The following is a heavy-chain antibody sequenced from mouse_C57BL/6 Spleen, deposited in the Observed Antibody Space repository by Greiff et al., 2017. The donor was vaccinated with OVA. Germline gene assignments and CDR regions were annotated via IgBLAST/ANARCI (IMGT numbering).Heavy chain of an antibody. D-gene: IGHD2-3*01. CDR3: ARGDDGYYLAWFAY. CDR1: GFTFSSYG. J-gene: IGHJ3*01. CDR2: ISSGGSYT. Sequence: EVQLVESGGDLVKPGGSLKLSCAASGFTFSSYGMSWVRQTPDKRLEWVATISSGGSYTYYPDSVKGRFPISRDNAKNTLYLQMSSLKSEDTAMYYCARGDDGYYLAWFAYWGQGTLVTVSA. V-gene: IGHV5-6*01.